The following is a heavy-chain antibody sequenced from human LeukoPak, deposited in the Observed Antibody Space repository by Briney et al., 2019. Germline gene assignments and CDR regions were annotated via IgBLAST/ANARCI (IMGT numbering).Heavy chain of an antibody. CDR2: MNPNSGNT. CDR1: GYTFTSYD. Sequence: ASVKVSCKASGYTFTSYDTNWVRQATGQGLEWMGWMNPNSGNTGYAQKFQGRVTITRNTSISTAYMELSSLRSEDTAVYYCARATRGYDRGVYYYYMDVWGKGTTVTVSS. CDR3: ARATRGYDRGVYYYYMDV. V-gene: IGHV1-8*03. D-gene: IGHD5-12*01. J-gene: IGHJ6*03.